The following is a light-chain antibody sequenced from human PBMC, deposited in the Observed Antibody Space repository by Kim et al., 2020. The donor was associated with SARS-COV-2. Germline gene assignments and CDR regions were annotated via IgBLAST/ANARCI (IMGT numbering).Light chain of an antibody. CDR1: QAIGNH. V-gene: IGKV1-33*01. Sequence: ATVGDRGTNTCQASQAIGNHLNWYQHRPGKAPKLLIFDASNLETGVPSRFSGSGGGTDFTFTITNLQPEDMATYYCQQYDHLPTFGGGTKVDIK. J-gene: IGKJ4*01. CDR3: QQYDHLPT. CDR2: DAS.